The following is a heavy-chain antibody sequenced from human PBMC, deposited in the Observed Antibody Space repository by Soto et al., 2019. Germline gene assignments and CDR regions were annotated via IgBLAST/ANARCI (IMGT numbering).Heavy chain of an antibody. Sequence: QVQLQESGPGLVKPSGTLSLTCAVSGDSVSSPYYWCWVRQPPGKGLEWIGEVFHTGTTSYNPSLMSRVTISMDKSINQFSLDLSSVTAADTAVYYCARSAGWYAVHSWGPGTLVLVSS. V-gene: IGHV4-4*02. CDR1: GDSVSSPYY. CDR3: ARSAGWYAVHS. D-gene: IGHD6-19*01. CDR2: VFHTGTT. J-gene: IGHJ4*02.